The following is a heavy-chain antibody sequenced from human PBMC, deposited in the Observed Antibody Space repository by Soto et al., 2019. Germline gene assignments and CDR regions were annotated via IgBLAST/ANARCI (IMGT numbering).Heavy chain of an antibody. Sequence: ASVKVSCKASGYTFTGYYMHWVRQAPGQGLEWMGWINPNSGGTNYAQKFQGWVTMTRDTSISTAYMELSRLRSDDTAVYYCARGFRGSWYEVSWFDPWGQGTLVTVSS. D-gene: IGHD6-13*01. CDR3: ARGFRGSWYEVSWFDP. CDR2: INPNSGGT. V-gene: IGHV1-2*04. CDR1: GYTFTGYY. J-gene: IGHJ5*02.